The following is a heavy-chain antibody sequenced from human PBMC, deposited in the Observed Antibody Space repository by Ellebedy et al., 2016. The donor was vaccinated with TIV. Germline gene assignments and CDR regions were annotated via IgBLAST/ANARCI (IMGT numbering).Heavy chain of an antibody. CDR2: ISSSGGSI. CDR1: GFVFSGYA. CDR3: ARHMYASGTSPFDY. V-gene: IGHV3-23*01. J-gene: IGHJ4*02. D-gene: IGHD3-10*01. Sequence: GGSLRLXXAASGFVFSGYAMSWVRQAPGKGLEWVSSISSSGGSIDSADSLKGRFTISRDNAKNTRYLEMNSLSAADTAVYYCARHMYASGTSPFDYWGQGTLVTVSS.